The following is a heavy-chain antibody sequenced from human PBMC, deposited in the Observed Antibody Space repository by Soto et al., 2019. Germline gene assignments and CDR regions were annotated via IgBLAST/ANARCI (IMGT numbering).Heavy chain of an antibody. D-gene: IGHD4-4*01. CDR3: ARGADTVTTDWFDP. V-gene: IGHV1-18*01. Sequence: QVQLVQSGAEVKKAGASVKVSCKASGYTFVSYVISWVRQAPGQGLEWMGWVSAYNGTTNYAQNLQGRVTMTTDTSTSTVYMELRSLRSDDTAVYYCARGADTVTTDWFDPWGQGTLVTVSS. CDR1: GYTFVSYV. J-gene: IGHJ5*02. CDR2: VSAYNGTT.